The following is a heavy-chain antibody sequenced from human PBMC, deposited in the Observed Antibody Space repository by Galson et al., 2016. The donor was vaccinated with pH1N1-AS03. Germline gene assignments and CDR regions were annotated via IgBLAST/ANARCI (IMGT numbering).Heavy chain of an antibody. V-gene: IGHV5-51*03. J-gene: IGHJ4*02. CDR2: IYCGDSDT. CDR3: ARVIPVAGFHFDS. CDR1: GYSFSNYW. D-gene: IGHD6-19*01. Sequence: QSGAEVKKPGESLRVSCTGYGYSFSNYWIGWARQLPGKGLEWMGFIYCGDSDTRYGPSFQGRVTFSADKSTNTAYLQWSRLQASDTAIYYCARVIPVAGFHFDSWGQGTLVTVSS.